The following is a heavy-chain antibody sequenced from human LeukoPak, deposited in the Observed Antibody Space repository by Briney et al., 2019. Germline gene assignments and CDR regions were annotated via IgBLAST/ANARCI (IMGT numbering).Heavy chain of an antibody. CDR1: GYTFTSYG. J-gene: IGHJ6*03. V-gene: IGHV1-18*01. CDR2: ISAYNGNT. CDR3: ARVFGVVMGYYYYYMDV. D-gene: IGHD3-3*01. Sequence: GASVKVSCKASGYTFTSYGISWVRQAPGQGLEWMGWISAYNGNTNYAQKLQGRVTMTTDTSTSTAYMELRSLRSDDTAVYYCARVFGVVMGYYYYYMDVWGKGTTVTVPS.